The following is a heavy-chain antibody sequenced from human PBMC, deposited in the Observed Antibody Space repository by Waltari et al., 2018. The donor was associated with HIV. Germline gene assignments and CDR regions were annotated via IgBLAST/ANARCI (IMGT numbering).Heavy chain of an antibody. CDR3: ARQAYYYGSGSANWFDP. V-gene: IGHV4-39*01. CDR1: GGSINSTSYY. CDR2: MFYSGRT. Sequence: QLQLQESGPGLVKPSETLSLICSISGGSINSTSYYWGWIRQPPGKGREWIGSMFYSGRTYYNPSLKSRVTISVDTSKNQCSLKLSSVTAADTALYYCARQAYYYGSGSANWFDPWGQGTLVTVSS. J-gene: IGHJ5*02. D-gene: IGHD3-10*01.